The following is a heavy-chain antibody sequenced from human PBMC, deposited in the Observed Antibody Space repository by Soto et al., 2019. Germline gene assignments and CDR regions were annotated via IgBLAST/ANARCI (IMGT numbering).Heavy chain of an antibody. V-gene: IGHV3-23*01. J-gene: IGHJ4*02. CDR2: ISGSGVST. D-gene: IGHD3-22*01. Sequence: PGGSLRLSCAASGFTFSSYGMHWVRQAPGKGLEWVSAISGSGVSTYYADSVKGRFTISRDNSKNTLYLQMNSLRAEDTAVYYSAKSPGMYYYDSSGYYHYDYWGQGTLVTVSS. CDR3: AKSPGMYYYDSSGYYHYDY. CDR1: GFTFSSYG.